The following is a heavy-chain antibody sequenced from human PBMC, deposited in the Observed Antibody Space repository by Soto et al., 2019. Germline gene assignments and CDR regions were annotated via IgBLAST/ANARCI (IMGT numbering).Heavy chain of an antibody. CDR2: IMPLSGTT. D-gene: IGHD1-7*01. J-gene: IGHJ5*02. CDR1: GGTLTNYV. CDR3: ATDGFGGNYLGH. V-gene: IGHV1-69*01. Sequence: QVQLVQSGAEVKKPESSVKVSCKASGGTLTNYVVNRVRQAPGQGLEWMGWIMPLSGTTKYAQKFQGGVTIIADSSANTVYLELKNLRSEDTALYYCATDGFGGNYLGHWGQGTLVTVSS.